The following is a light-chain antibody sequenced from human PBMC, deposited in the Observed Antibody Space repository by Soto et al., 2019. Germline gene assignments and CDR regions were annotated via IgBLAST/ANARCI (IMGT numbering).Light chain of an antibody. Sequence: DIQMTQSPSSVSASVGDRVTITCRARQDLTYWLAWYQQRPGKAPKCLIYAASILRSVVPSPFSGSGFGTSFTLTITSLQPEDYATYFCQQAKSFPLTFGQGTRLELK. CDR3: QQAKSFPLT. V-gene: IGKV1-12*01. J-gene: IGKJ5*01. CDR2: AAS. CDR1: QDLTYW.